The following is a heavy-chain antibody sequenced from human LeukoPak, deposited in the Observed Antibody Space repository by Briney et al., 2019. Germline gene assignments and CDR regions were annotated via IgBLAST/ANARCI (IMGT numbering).Heavy chain of an antibody. D-gene: IGHD6-13*01. V-gene: IGHV4-61*02. CDR2: IYTSGS. Sequence: SQTLSLTCTVSGGSISSGSYYWSWIRQPAGKGLEWIGRIYTSGSTDTGRTNYNPFLKSRVTMSVDTSKNQFSLKMTSLTAADTAVYYCARAFSSSWYLPEDYWGQGTLVTVSS. CDR1: GGSISSGSYY. J-gene: IGHJ4*02. CDR3: ARAFSSSWYLPEDY.